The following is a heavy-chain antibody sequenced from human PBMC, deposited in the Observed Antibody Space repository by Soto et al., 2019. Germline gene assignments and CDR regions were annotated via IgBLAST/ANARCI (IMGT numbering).Heavy chain of an antibody. V-gene: IGHV4-39*01. D-gene: IGHD3-10*01. Sequence: QLQLQESGPGLVKPSETLSLTCTVSGGSISSSSYYWGWIRQPPGKGLEWIGSIYYSGSTYYSPSPKNRVAISVVASKVQISLKLSSVTAADTGVYYCARHLYRRVWLVDYWGQGSLVTDSS. CDR3: ARHLYRRVWLVDY. J-gene: IGHJ4*02. CDR2: IYYSGST. CDR1: GGSISSSSYY.